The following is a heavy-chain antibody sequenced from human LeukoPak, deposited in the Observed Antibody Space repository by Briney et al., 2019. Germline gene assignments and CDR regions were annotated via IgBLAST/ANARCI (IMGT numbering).Heavy chain of an antibody. CDR3: ARGNCGGDCSGRY. D-gene: IGHD2-21*01. V-gene: IGHV1-2*02. J-gene: IGHJ4*02. Sequence: ASVKVSCKASGYTFTGYSIHWVRQAPGQGLEWMGWINPDNGDTNYAQKLQGRVTMTRDTPTKTAYMELNSLRSDDTAVYYCARGNCGGDCSGRYWGQGTLVTVSS. CDR1: GYTFTGYS. CDR2: INPDNGDT.